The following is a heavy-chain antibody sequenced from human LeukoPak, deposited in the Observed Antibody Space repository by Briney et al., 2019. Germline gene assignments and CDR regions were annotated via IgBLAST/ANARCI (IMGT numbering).Heavy chain of an antibody. CDR1: GLTFSSYE. J-gene: IGHJ4*02. D-gene: IGHD3-10*01. CDR3: ARESMVRGVIGN. CDR2: ISSSSSTI. Sequence: GGSLRLSCAASGLTFSSYEMNWVRQAPGKGLEWVSYISSSSSTIYYADSVKGRFTISRDNAKNSLYLQMNSLRAEDTAVYYCARESMVRGVIGNWGQGTLVTVSS. V-gene: IGHV3-48*01.